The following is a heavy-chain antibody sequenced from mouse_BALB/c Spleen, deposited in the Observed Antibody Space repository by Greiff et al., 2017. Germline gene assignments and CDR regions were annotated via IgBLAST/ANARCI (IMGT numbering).Heavy chain of an antibody. CDR2: INPSTGYT. CDR3: ANQLGRGFAY. J-gene: IGHJ3*01. D-gene: IGHD4-1*02. V-gene: IGHV1-7*01. CDR1: GYTFTSYW. Sequence: VQLQESGAELAKPGASVKMSCKASGYTFTSYWMHWVKQRPGQGLEWIGYINPSTGYTEYNQKFKDKATLTADKSSSTAYMQLSSLTSEDSAVYYCANQLGRGFAYWGQGTLVTVSA.